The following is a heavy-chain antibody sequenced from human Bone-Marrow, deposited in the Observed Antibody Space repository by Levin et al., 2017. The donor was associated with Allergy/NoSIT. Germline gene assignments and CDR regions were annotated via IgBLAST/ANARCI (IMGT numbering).Heavy chain of an antibody. J-gene: IGHJ4*02. CDR1: GVTFSSDA. CDR2: IGASGTT. V-gene: IGHV3-23*01. Sequence: GESLKISCAASGVTFSSDAMSWVRQAPGKGLEWVSSIGASGTTYYADSVKGRFTISRDTSKNTLYLQMSGLRAEDTAIYYCAVGVSSRSSFEGYWGQGTLVIVSS. D-gene: IGHD6-6*01. CDR3: AVGVSSRSSFEGY.